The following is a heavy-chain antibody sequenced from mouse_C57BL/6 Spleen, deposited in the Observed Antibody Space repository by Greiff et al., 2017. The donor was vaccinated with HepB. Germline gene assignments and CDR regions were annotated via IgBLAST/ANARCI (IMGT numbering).Heavy chain of an antibody. CDR3: ARGGYDYASGFAY. J-gene: IGHJ3*01. CDR1: GFTFSSYG. V-gene: IGHV5-6*01. D-gene: IGHD2-4*01. CDR2: ISSGGSYT. Sequence: EVMLVESGGDLVKPGGSLKLSCAASGFTFSSYGMSWVRQTPDKRLEWVATISSGGSYTYYPDSVKGRFTISRDNAKNTLYLQMSSLKSEDTAMYYCARGGYDYASGFAYWGQGTLVTVSA.